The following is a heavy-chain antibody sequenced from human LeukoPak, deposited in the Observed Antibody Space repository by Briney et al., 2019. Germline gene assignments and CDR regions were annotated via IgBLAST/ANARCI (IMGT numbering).Heavy chain of an antibody. V-gene: IGHV4-59*12. CDR2: IYYSGST. J-gene: IGHJ4*02. CDR1: GGSISSYY. CDR3: ARDQYYYDSSGYYRFDY. Sequence: NPSETLSLTCTVSGGSISSYYWSWIRQPPGKGLEWIGYIYYSGSTNYNPSLKSRVTISVDTSKNQFSLKLSSVTAADTAVYYCARDQYYYDSSGYYRFDYWGQGTLVTVSS. D-gene: IGHD3-22*01.